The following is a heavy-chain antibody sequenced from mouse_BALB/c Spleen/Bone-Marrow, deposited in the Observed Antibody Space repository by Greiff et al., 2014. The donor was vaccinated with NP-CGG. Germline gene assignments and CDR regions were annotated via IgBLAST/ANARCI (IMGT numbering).Heavy chain of an antibody. J-gene: IGHJ3*01. CDR1: GYAFSSYW. V-gene: IGHV1-80*01. CDR3: ARDDGFAY. CDR2: IYPGDGDT. D-gene: IGHD2-12*01. Sequence: VQLVESGAVLVRPGSSVKISCKASGYAFSSYWMNWVKQRPGQGLEWIGQIYPGDGDTNYNGKFKGKATLTADKSSSTAYMQLSSLTSEDSAVYFCARDDGFAYWGQGTLVTVSA.